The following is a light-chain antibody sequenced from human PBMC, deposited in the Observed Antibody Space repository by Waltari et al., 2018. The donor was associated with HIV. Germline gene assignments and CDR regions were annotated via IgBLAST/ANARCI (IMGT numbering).Light chain of an antibody. CDR3: QQYYSTPYT. CDR2: GAS. Sequence: EIVMTQSPATLSVSPGERATLSCRASQSVSSNLAWYQQKAGQAPRLLIYGASTRATGIPARFSGSGSGTEFTLTISSLQSEDFAVYYCQQYYSTPYTFGQGTKLEIK. V-gene: IGKV3-15*01. J-gene: IGKJ2*01. CDR1: QSVSSN.